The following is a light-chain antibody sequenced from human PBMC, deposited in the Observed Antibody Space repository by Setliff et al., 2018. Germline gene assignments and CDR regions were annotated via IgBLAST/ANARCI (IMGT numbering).Light chain of an antibody. CDR3: CSYAGSYTFYV. Sequence: QSALAQPASASGSPGQSITISCTGTSSDVGDYNYVSWYQQHPGKAPKLMIYEVSKRPSGVPDRVSGSKSGNTASLIISGLQAEDEADYYCCSYAGSYTFYVFGTGTKVTVL. CDR1: SSDVGDYNY. J-gene: IGLJ1*01. CDR2: EVS. V-gene: IGLV2-11*01.